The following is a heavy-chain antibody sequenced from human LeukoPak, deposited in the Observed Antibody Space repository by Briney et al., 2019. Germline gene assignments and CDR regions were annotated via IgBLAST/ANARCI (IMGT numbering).Heavy chain of an antibody. Sequence: ASVKVSCKASGYDFINYAITWVRQAPGQGLEWMRWISPFNGQTNYAQNLQGRVTMTIDATTSTASMELRGLRSDDTGVYYCARAWHYSPRGRFDDWGQGTRVTVSS. D-gene: IGHD1-26*01. CDR1: GYDFINYA. J-gene: IGHJ4*02. CDR3: ARAWHYSPRGRFDD. V-gene: IGHV1-18*01. CDR2: ISPFNGQT.